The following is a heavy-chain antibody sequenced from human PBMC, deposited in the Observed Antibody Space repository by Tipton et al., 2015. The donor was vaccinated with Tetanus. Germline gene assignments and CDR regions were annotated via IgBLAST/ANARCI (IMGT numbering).Heavy chain of an antibody. J-gene: IGHJ4*02. V-gene: IGHV4-59*01. CDR3: TRSTRPFSTNVGY. CDR1: GGSIATYY. D-gene: IGHD1-14*01. CDR2: IYYSGSS. Sequence: TLSLTCTVSGGSIATYYLSWIRQPPGKGLEWIGYIYYSGSSISNPSLASRATLSVDRTRNQFSLNLNSVTAADTAVYFCTRSTRPFSTNVGYWGQGTLVTVSS.